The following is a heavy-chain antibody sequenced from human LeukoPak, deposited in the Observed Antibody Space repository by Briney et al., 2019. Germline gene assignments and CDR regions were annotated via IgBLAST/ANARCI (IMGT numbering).Heavy chain of an antibody. CDR1: GVSISSSNYY. D-gene: IGHD4-11*01. CDR2: IYSSGST. Sequence: SETLSLTCTVSGVSISSSNYYWGWIRQPPGKGLEWIGSIYSSGSTTYKPSLKSRATISVDTSKNQFSLKLSSVTAADTAVYYCARSYSNYVSGYGVWGKGPTVTVSS. J-gene: IGHJ6*04. CDR3: ARSYSNYVSGYGV. V-gene: IGHV4-39*07.